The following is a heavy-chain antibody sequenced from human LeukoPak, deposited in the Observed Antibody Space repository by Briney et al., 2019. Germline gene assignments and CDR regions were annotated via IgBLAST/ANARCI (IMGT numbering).Heavy chain of an antibody. Sequence: PSGTLSLTCAVSGGSISSSNWWSWVRQPPGKGLEWIGEIYHSGSTNYNPSLKSRVTISVDKSKNQFSLKLSSVTAADTAVYYCASSTVVKSYYYYGMDVWGQGTTVTVSS. CDR2: IYHSGST. J-gene: IGHJ6*02. D-gene: IGHD4-23*01. V-gene: IGHV4-4*02. CDR1: GGSISSSNW. CDR3: ASSTVVKSYYYYGMDV.